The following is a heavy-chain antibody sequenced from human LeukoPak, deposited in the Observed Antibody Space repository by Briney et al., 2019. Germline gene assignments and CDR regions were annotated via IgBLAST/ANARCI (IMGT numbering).Heavy chain of an antibody. CDR3: ARADYGGNPDY. V-gene: IGHV3-48*04. J-gene: IGHJ4*02. CDR2: ISSSSSTI. D-gene: IGHD4-23*01. CDR1: GFTFSSYS. Sequence: GRSLRLSCAASGFTFSSYSKNWVRQAPGKGLEWVSYISSSSSTIYYADSVKGRFTISRDNAKNSLYLQMNSLRAEDTAVYYCARADYGGNPDYWGQGTLVTVSS.